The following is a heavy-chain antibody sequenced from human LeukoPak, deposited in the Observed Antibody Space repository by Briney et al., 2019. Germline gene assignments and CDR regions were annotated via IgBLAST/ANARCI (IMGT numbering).Heavy chain of an antibody. CDR1: GGTFSSYA. CDR3: ARAPMVRGVKSLDV. J-gene: IGHJ6*04. Sequence: SVKVSCKASGGTFSSYAISWVRQAPGQGLEWMGGIIPIFGTANYAQKFQGRVTITADESTSTAYMGLSSLRSEDTAVYYCARAPMVRGVKSLDVWGKGTTVTVSS. D-gene: IGHD3-10*01. CDR2: IIPIFGTA. V-gene: IGHV1-69*01.